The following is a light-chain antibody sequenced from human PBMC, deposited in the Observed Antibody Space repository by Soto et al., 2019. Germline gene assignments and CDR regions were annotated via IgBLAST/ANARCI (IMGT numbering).Light chain of an antibody. CDR1: QSVSSY. CDR3: QQRSNWPPIT. V-gene: IGKV3-11*01. CDR2: DAS. J-gene: IGKJ5*01. Sequence: EIVLTQSPATRSFSAGQTAYLCCXXSQSVSSYLAWYQQKPGQAPRLLIYDASNRATGIPARFSGSGSGTDFTLTISSLEPEDFAVYYCQQRSNWPPITFGQGTRLEIK.